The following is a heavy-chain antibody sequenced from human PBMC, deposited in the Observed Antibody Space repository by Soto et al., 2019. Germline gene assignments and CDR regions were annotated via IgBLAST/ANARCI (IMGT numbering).Heavy chain of an antibody. CDR3: ARRPRYYGDYFNY. V-gene: IGHV3-66*01. CDR2: IYSGGST. Sequence: EVQLVESGGGLVQPGGSLRLSCAASGFTVSSNYMSWVGQAPGKGLEWVSVIYSGGSTYYADSVKGRFTISRDNSKNTLYLQMNSLRAEDTAVYYCARRPRYYGDYFNYWGQGTLVTVSS. D-gene: IGHD4-17*01. J-gene: IGHJ4*02. CDR1: GFTVSSNY.